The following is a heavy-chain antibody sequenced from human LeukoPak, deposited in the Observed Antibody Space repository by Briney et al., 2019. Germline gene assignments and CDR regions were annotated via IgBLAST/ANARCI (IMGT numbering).Heavy chain of an antibody. Sequence: TGGSLRLSCAASGFTFSSYSMNWVRQAPGKGLEWVSSISSGSSYIYYADSVKGRFTISRDNAKNSLYLQMNSLRVEDTAVYYCAREPKQWLVPIDYWGQGTLVTVSS. J-gene: IGHJ4*02. CDR3: AREPKQWLVPIDY. V-gene: IGHV3-21*01. CDR1: GFTFSSYS. D-gene: IGHD6-19*01. CDR2: ISSGSSYI.